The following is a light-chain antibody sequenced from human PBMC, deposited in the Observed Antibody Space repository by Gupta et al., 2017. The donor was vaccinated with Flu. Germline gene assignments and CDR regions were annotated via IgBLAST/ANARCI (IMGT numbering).Light chain of an antibody. V-gene: IGKV2-28*01. CDR1: ESLLHRLGHHS. CDR3: MHALEPPYS. Sequence: DIVITQSPLSLPVTPGEPASISCRSSESLLHRLGHHSLHWYLQKPGHSPSLLIYSASNRAPGVPDRFSGSGSGTDFTLKISSVEADDVGVYFCMHALEPPYSFGQGTKLEIK. J-gene: IGKJ2*03. CDR2: SAS.